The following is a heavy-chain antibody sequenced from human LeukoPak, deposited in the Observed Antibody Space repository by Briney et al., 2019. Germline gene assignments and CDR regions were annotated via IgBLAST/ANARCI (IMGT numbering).Heavy chain of an antibody. J-gene: IGHJ4*02. CDR2: ISSSSSYI. D-gene: IGHD3-9*01. Sequence: GGSLRLSCAASGFTFSSYTMNWVRQAPGKGLEWVSSISSSSSYIYYADSVKGRFTISRDNAKKSLYLQMNSLRAEDTAVYYCARATTYDILTGYSDYWSQGTLVTVSS. CDR1: GFTFSSYT. V-gene: IGHV3-21*01. CDR3: ARATTYDILTGYSDY.